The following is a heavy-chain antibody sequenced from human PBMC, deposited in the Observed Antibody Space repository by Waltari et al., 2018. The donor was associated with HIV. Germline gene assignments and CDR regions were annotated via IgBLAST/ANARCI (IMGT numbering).Heavy chain of an antibody. V-gene: IGHV1-69*01. Sequence: QVQLVQSGAEVKKPGSSVKVSCKASGGPFSSYAISWVRQAPGQGLEWMGGFIPIFGTANYAQKFQGRVTITADESTSTAYMELSSLRSEDTAVYYCARDVVVVVAATLPYYYGMDVWGQGTTVTVSS. D-gene: IGHD2-15*01. CDR3: ARDVVVVVAATLPYYYGMDV. J-gene: IGHJ6*02. CDR2: FIPIFGTA. CDR1: GGPFSSYA.